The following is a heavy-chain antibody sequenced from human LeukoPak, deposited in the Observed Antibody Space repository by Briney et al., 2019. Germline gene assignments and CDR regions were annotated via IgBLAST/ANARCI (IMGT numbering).Heavy chain of an antibody. J-gene: IGHJ3*02. V-gene: IGHV1-58*02. CDR2: IVVGSGNT. CDR1: GFTFTSSA. CDR3: AADRSGGRTYAFDI. Sequence: ASVKVSCKASGFTFTSSAMQWVRQARGQRLEWIGWIVVGSGNTNYAQKFQERVTITRDMSTSTAYMELSSLRSEDTAVYYCAADRSGGRTYAFDIWGQGTMVTVSS. D-gene: IGHD6-19*01.